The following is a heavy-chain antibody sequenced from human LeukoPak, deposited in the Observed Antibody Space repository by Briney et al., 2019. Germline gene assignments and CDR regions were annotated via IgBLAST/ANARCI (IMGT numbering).Heavy chain of an antibody. CDR3: AKGGWLEY. CDR2: ITVGGTT. J-gene: IGHJ4*02. CDR1: GFTFSTND. Sequence: PGGSLRLSCAASGFTFSTNDMSWVRQAPGKGLEWVSAITVGGTTYYAGSVRGRFTSSRDNSKNTLYLQMNSLRAEDTAVYFCAKGGWLEYWGQGTLVTVSS. V-gene: IGHV3-23*01. D-gene: IGHD6-19*01.